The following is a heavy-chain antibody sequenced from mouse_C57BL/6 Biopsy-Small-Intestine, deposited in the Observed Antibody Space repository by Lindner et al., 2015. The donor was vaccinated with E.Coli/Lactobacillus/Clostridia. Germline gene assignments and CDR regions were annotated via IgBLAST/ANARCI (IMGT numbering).Heavy chain of an antibody. CDR2: VRSKSNNYAT. V-gene: IGHV10-1*01. Sequence: VQLQESGGGLVQPKGSLKLSCAASGFSFNTYAMNWVRQAPGKGLEWVARVRSKSNNYATYYADSVKDRFTIPRDDSESMLYLQMNNLKTEDTAMYYCVGDGYAMDYWGQGTSVTVSS. CDR3: VGDGYAMDY. CDR1: GFSFNTYA. J-gene: IGHJ4*01.